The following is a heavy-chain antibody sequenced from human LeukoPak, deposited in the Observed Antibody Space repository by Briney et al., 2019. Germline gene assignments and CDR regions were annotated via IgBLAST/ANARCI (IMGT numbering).Heavy chain of an antibody. Sequence: SETLSLTCTVSGGSVSSGSYYWSWIRQPPGRGLEWIGYIYYSGSTNYNPPLKSRVTISVDTSKNQFSLKLSSVTAADTAVYYCARVGGHVFDYWGQGTLVTVSS. D-gene: IGHD3-16*01. CDR2: IYYSGST. CDR3: ARVGGHVFDY. CDR1: GGSVSSGSYY. J-gene: IGHJ4*02. V-gene: IGHV4-61*01.